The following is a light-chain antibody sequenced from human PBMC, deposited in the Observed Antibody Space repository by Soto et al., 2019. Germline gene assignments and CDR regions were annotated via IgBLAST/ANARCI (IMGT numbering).Light chain of an antibody. CDR3: QQYNKWPPYT. CDR1: QSVSSN. J-gene: IGKJ2*01. CDR2: GAS. V-gene: IGKV3-15*01. Sequence: EIVMTQSPATLSVSPGERATLSCRASQSVSSNLAWYQQKPGQAPRLLIYGASTRATGIPARFSGRGSGTEFTLTISSLQSEDFAVHYCQQYNKWPPYTFGQGTKLEIK.